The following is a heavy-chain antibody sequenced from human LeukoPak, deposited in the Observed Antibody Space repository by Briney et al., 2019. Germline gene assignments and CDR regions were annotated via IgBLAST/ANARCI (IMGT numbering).Heavy chain of an antibody. J-gene: IGHJ4*02. V-gene: IGHV4-39*01. Sequence: SETLSLTCTVSGGSISSGSYYWGWIRQPPGKGLEWIGSIYYSGSTYYNPSLKSRVTISVDTSKNQFSLKLSSVTAADTAVYYCARWEQLVPFDYWGQGTLVTVSS. CDR3: ARWEQLVPFDY. D-gene: IGHD6-13*01. CDR1: GGSISSGSYY. CDR2: IYYSGST.